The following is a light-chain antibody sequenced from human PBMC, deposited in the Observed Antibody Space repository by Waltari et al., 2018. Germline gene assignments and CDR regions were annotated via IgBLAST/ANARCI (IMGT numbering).Light chain of an antibody. V-gene: IGKV1-39*01. CDR3: QQSYSTPTWT. CDR1: QDIRVY. Sequence: DIQMTQSPSSLSASVGDRVTITCRASQDIRVYLNWYQQKPGKAPELLIYAASSLRNGVPSRFSGSGSVTDFTLSISRHQPEDLATYYCQQSYSTPTWTFGQGTKVEIK. CDR2: AAS. J-gene: IGKJ1*01.